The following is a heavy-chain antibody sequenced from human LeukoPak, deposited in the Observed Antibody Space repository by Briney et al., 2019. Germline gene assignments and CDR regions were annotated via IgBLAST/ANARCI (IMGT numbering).Heavy chain of an antibody. CDR1: GFTFSEYA. CDR2: VSGSGDNT. V-gene: IGHV3-23*01. D-gene: IGHD6-19*01. J-gene: IGHJ4*02. Sequence: GGSLRLSCAASGFTFSEYAMNWVRQAPGKGLEWVSAVSGSGDNTYYADSVKGRFTISRDNSKNTLYLQMSGLRAEDTAVYYCANSRGAVAGAPDYWGQGTLVTVSS. CDR3: ANSRGAVAGAPDY.